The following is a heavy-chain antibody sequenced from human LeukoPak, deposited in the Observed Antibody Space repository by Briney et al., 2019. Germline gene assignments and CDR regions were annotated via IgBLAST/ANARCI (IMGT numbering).Heavy chain of an antibody. Sequence: PEASVKVSCKASGGTFSSYAISWVRQAPGQGLEWMGGIIPILGIANYAQKFQGRVTITADKSTSTAYMELSSLRSEDTAVYYCARGYSSGLVDVWGQGTTVTVSS. D-gene: IGHD6-19*01. V-gene: IGHV1-69*10. CDR3: ARGYSSGLVDV. CDR2: IIPILGIA. J-gene: IGHJ6*02. CDR1: GGTFSSYA.